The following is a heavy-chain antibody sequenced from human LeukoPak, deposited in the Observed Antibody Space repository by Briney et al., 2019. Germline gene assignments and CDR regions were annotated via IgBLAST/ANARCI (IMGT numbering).Heavy chain of an antibody. V-gene: IGHV3-23*01. CDR3: AKWGAARRSYGVDY. D-gene: IGHD6-6*01. CDR2: ISGSGGST. CDR1: GFTFSSYA. J-gene: IGHJ4*02. Sequence: GGSLRLSCAASGFTFSSYAMSWVRQAPGKGLEWVSAISGSGGSTYYADSVKGRFTISRDNSKNTLYLQMNSLRAEDTAVYYCAKWGAARRSYGVDYWGQGTLVTVSS.